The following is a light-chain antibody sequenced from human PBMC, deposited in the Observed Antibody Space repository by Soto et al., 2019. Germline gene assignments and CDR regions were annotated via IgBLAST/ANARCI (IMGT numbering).Light chain of an antibody. Sequence: QSVLTQPPSVSGAPGQRVTISCTGSSSNIGAGYDVHWYQQLPGTAPKLLIFANSNRPSGVPDRFSGSKSGTSASLAITGLQAEDEADYYCQSYDSGLSGSWVFGGGTKLTV. CDR1: SSNIGAGYD. CDR3: QSYDSGLSGSWV. V-gene: IGLV1-40*01. CDR2: ANS. J-gene: IGLJ2*01.